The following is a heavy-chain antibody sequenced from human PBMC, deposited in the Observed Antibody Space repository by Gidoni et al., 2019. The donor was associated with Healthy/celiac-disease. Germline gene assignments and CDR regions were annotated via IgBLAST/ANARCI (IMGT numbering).Heavy chain of an antibody. J-gene: IGHJ4*02. D-gene: IGHD4-17*01. CDR3: AKDLLIYGDPDY. Sequence: EVQLLESGGGLVQPGGSLRLSCTASGFTFSSYAMSWVRQAPGKGLEWVSAISGSGGSTYYADSVKGRFTISRDNSKNTLYLQMNSLRAEDTAVYYCAKDLLIYGDPDYWGQGTLVTVSS. CDR1: GFTFSSYA. CDR2: ISGSGGST. V-gene: IGHV3-23*01.